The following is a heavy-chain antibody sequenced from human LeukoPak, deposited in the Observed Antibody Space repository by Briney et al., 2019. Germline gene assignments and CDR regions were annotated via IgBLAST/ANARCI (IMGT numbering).Heavy chain of an antibody. CDR1: GFTFSSNW. D-gene: IGHD3-3*01. Sequence: GGSLRLSCEASGFTFSSNWMTWVRQAPGKGLEWVANIKPDGSGKNYVDSVKGRFTISRDNAKSSLYLQMNSLRVEDTAVYYCAKVLSGGSLDFWGQGTLVTVSS. CDR2: IKPDGSGK. V-gene: IGHV3-7*01. J-gene: IGHJ4*02. CDR3: AKVLSGGSLDF.